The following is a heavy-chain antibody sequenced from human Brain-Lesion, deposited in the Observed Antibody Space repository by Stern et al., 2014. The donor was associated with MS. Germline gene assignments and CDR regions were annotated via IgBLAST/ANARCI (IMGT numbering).Heavy chain of an antibody. CDR3: ARRGDSSSSGFDY. V-gene: IGHV5-51*01. CDR1: GYRFTSNW. J-gene: IGHJ4*02. CDR2: IWPGDSDT. D-gene: IGHD6-6*01. Sequence: EVQLVEPGAEVKKPGESLKISCKGSGYRFTSNWIGWVRQMPGKGLEWMGLIWPGDSDTRYSPSFQGQVTISADKSISTAYLQWSSLQASDTAMYYCARRGDSSSSGFDYWGQGTLVIVSS.